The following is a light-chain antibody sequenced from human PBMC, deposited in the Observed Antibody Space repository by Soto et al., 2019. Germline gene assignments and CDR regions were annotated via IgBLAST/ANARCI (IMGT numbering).Light chain of an antibody. CDR3: AAWDDSLNSYV. Sequence: QSVLAQPPSASGTPGQRVTISCSGSNSNIGRNIVNWYQQLPGTAPKLLLYNNNQRPSGVPDRFSGSKSGTSASLAIRGPQSEDEADYYCAAWDDSLNSYVFGTGTKVP. J-gene: IGLJ1*01. V-gene: IGLV1-44*01. CDR1: NSNIGRNI. CDR2: NNN.